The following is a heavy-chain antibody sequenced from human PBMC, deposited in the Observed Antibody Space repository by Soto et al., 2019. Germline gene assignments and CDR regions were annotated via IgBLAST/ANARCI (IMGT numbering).Heavy chain of an antibody. CDR3: ARDGAATGTYFAY. CDR2: TYYRSKWFT. Sequence: QTLSLTCAISGDSVSGNSVAWSWIRRSPSRGLEWLGRTYYRSKWFTNYAASVRSRITINPDTSKNQFSLQLNSVTPDDTAVYYCARDGAATGTYFAYWGQGALVTVSS. D-gene: IGHD1-1*01. CDR1: GDSVSGNSVA. J-gene: IGHJ4*02. V-gene: IGHV6-1*01.